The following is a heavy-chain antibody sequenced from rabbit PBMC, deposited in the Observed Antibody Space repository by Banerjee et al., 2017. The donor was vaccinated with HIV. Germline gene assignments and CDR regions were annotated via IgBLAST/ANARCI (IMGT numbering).Heavy chain of an antibody. CDR2: IDNGDGNT. J-gene: IGHJ3*01. Sequence: QEQLEESGGGLVQPEGSLTLTCTASGFSFSNKYVMCWVRQAPGKGPEWIACIDNGDGNTYHARWAKGQFIISRTSSTTVTLQMTSLTAADTATYFCARDLAAVTGWNFGLWGQGTLVTVS. D-gene: IGHD7-1*01. CDR3: ARDLAAVTGWNFGL. V-gene: IGHV1S45*01. CDR1: GFSFSNKYV.